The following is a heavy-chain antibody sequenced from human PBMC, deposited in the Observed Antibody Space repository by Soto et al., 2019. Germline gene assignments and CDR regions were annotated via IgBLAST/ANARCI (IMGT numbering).Heavy chain of an antibody. CDR3: ATTFGCNSGWYRFDY. D-gene: IGHD6-19*01. V-gene: IGHV4-30-4*01. CDR1: GGSISSGDYY. CDR2: IYSSGTT. Sequence: SETLSLTCTVSGGSISSGDYYWSWIRQPPGKGLEWIGYIYSSGTTYYNPSLKSRVTISVDTSKNQFSLKLTSVTAADTAVYYCATTFGCNSGWYRFDYWGQGTLVTVSS. J-gene: IGHJ4*02.